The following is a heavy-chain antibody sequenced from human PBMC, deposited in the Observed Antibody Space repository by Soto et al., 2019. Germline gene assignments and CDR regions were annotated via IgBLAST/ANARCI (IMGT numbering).Heavy chain of an antibody. J-gene: IGHJ4*02. Sequence: QVQLVESGGGVVQPGRSLRLSCAASGFTFSTYGMHWVRQAPGKGLEWVAVIWYDGSNKYYEDSVKGRFTISRDNSKNTLYLQMNSLRAEDTAVYYCARAVGPFDYWGQGTLVTVSS. CDR2: IWYDGSNK. CDR3: ARAVGPFDY. D-gene: IGHD1-26*01. CDR1: GFTFSTYG. V-gene: IGHV3-33*01.